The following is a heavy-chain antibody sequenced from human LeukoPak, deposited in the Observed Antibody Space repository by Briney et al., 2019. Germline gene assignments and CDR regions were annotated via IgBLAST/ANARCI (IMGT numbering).Heavy chain of an antibody. CDR3: ARDRPNYYGTNGHYYRRDGDY. V-gene: IGHV3-23*01. Sequence: GGSLRLSCAASEFTFSIYAMSWVRQAPGKGLERVSSITSAGESTYYAGSVKGRFTISRDNSRNTLYLQMNSLRVEDTAIYYCARDRPNYYGTNGHYYRRDGDYWGQGTLVTISS. D-gene: IGHD3-22*01. CDR2: ITSAGEST. J-gene: IGHJ4*02. CDR1: EFTFSIYA.